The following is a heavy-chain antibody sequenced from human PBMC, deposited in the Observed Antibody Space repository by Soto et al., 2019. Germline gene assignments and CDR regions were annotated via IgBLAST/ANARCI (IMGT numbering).Heavy chain of an antibody. CDR3: ARHGLRDFDFWSGRSHGMDV. D-gene: IGHD3-3*01. J-gene: IGHJ6*02. CDR2: IYPTDSDT. CDR1: GYSFTNYW. Sequence: EVQLLQSGAEVKKPGESLRISCKGSGYSFTNYWIGWVRQMPGKGLEWVGIIYPTDSDTRYSPTFQGRVTISADKSISTAYLHWSTLQASDTAIYYCARHGLRDFDFWSGRSHGMDVWGPGTTVIVSS. V-gene: IGHV5-51*01.